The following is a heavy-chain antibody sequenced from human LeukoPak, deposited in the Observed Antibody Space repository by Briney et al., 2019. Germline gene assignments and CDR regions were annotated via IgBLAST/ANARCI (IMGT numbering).Heavy chain of an antibody. CDR2: ISSSGTYI. CDR1: EFTFSSYN. Sequence: GGSLRLSCSAFEFTFSSYNMNWVRQAPGKGLEWVSSISSSGTYIYYADSVKGRFTISRDNAKNTLYLQMNSLRAEDTAVYYCARPGYSSSWCLDAWGQGTLVTVSS. CDR3: ARPGYSSSWCLDA. D-gene: IGHD6-13*01. J-gene: IGHJ5*02. V-gene: IGHV3-21*01.